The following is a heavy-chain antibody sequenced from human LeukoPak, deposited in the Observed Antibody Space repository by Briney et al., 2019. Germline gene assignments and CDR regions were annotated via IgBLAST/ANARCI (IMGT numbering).Heavy chain of an antibody. J-gene: IGHJ4*02. V-gene: IGHV4-39*07. D-gene: IGHD2-8*02. CDR1: GGSISSSSYY. Sequence: SETLSLTCMVSGGSISSSSYYSGCVRQPPGGGLGWHGSIYYSGSTYYNPSLKRRVTISVDTSKNQFSLKLSSVTAADTAVYYWARGVDGSVGGYEVDYWGQGTLVTVSS. CDR2: IYYSGST. CDR3: ARGVDGSVGGYEVDY.